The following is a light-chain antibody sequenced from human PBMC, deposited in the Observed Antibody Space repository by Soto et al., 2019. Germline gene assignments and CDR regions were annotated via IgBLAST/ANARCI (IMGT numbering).Light chain of an antibody. Sequence: EIVLTQSPGTLSLSPGERATLSCRASQSVSSSYLAWYQEKPGQAPRLLIYGASSRATGIPDRFSGSGSGIDFTLTISRLEPDDFAVYYCQQYGSSPYTFGQGTRLESK. CDR3: QQYGSSPYT. V-gene: IGKV3-20*01. J-gene: IGKJ2*01. CDR1: QSVSSSY. CDR2: GAS.